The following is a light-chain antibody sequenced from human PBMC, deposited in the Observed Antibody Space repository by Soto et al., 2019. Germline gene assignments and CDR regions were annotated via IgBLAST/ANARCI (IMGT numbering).Light chain of an antibody. Sequence: EIVMTQSPATLFVSPRERATLSCRASQSVSSYLAWYQQKPGQAPRLLIYDASNRATGIPARFSGSGSGTDFTLTISSLEPEDFAVYYCQQRSNWPPITFGQGTRLEIK. CDR3: QQRSNWPPIT. V-gene: IGKV3-11*01. CDR2: DAS. CDR1: QSVSSY. J-gene: IGKJ5*01.